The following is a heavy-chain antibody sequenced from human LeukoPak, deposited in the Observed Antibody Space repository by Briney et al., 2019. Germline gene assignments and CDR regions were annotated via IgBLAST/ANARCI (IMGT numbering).Heavy chain of an antibody. CDR2: ISSSSSYT. D-gene: IGHD6-19*01. CDR1: GFTFSSYS. CDR3: ATLGGSGWYS. J-gene: IGHJ4*02. V-gene: IGHV3-21*01. Sequence: PGGSLRLSCAASGFTFSSYSMNWVRQAPGKGLEWVSSISSSSSYTYYADSVKGRFTISRDNAKNSLYLQMNSLRAEDTAVYYCATLGGSGWYSWGQGTLVTVSS.